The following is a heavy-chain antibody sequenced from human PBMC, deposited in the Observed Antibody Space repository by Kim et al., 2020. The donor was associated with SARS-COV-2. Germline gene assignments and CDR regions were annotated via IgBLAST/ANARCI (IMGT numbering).Heavy chain of an antibody. J-gene: IGHJ5*02. D-gene: IGHD3-22*01. CDR2: IYYSGST. V-gene: IGHV4-39*01. Sequence: SETLSLTCTVSGGSISSSSYYWGWIRQPPGKGLEWIGSIYYSGSTYYNPSLKSRVTISVDTSKNQFSLKLSSVTAADTAVYYCARHPYYYYDSSGQNWFDPWGQGTLVTVSS. CDR3: ARHPYYYYDSSGQNWFDP. CDR1: GGSISSSSYY.